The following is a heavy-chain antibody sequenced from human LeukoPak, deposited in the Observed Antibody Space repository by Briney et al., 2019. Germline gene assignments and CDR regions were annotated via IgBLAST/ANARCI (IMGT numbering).Heavy chain of an antibody. J-gene: IGHJ3*02. V-gene: IGHV4-34*01. CDR2: IDHSGST. CDR3: ATLPPQSLAFNT. CDR1: GGSFSGYY. Sequence: SETLSLTCTVYGGSFSGYYWTWIRQPPGKGLEWIGEIDHSGSTNYNPSLKSRVTISVDTSKNQFSLKLSSVTAADTAVYYCATLPPQSLAFNTWGQGTLVTVSS. D-gene: IGHD5-24*01.